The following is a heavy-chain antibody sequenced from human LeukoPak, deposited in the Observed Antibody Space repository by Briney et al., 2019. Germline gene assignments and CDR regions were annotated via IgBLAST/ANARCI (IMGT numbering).Heavy chain of an antibody. CDR3: AKDGSVLLWFGESDAFDI. CDR2: ISGSGGST. Sequence: GGSLRLSCAASGFTFSSYAMRWVRQAPGKGLEWVSAISGSGGSTYYADSVKGRFTISRDNSKNTLYLQMNSLRAEDTAVYYCAKDGSVLLWFGESDAFDIWGQGTMVTVSS. J-gene: IGHJ3*02. CDR1: GFTFSSYA. V-gene: IGHV3-23*01. D-gene: IGHD3-10*01.